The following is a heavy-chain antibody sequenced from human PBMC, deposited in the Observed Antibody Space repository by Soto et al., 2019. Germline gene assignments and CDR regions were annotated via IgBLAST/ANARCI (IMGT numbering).Heavy chain of an antibody. D-gene: IGHD4-4*01. CDR1: GFTFSSYG. CDR3: ARERRTTIDYYYYGMDV. Sequence: LRLSFAASGFTFSSYGMHWVRQAPGKGLEWVAVIWYDGSNKYYADSVKGRFTISRDNSKNTLYLQMNSLRAEDTAVYYCARERRTTIDYYYYGMDVWGQGTTVTVSS. CDR2: IWYDGSNK. J-gene: IGHJ6*02. V-gene: IGHV3-33*01.